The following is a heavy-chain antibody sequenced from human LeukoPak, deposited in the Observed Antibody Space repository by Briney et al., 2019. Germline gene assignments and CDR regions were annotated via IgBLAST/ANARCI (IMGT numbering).Heavy chain of an antibody. V-gene: IGHV3-23*01. J-gene: IGHJ4*02. CDR1: GFTFSSYA. D-gene: IGHD1-14*01. CDR3: AKDRTRTSTSFDY. Sequence: GGSLRLSCAASGFTFSSYAMSWVRQAPGKGLEWVSAISGSGGSTYYADSVKGRFTISRDNSKNTLYLQMNSLRAEDTAAYYCAKDRTRTSTSFDYWGQGTLVTVSS. CDR2: ISGSGGST.